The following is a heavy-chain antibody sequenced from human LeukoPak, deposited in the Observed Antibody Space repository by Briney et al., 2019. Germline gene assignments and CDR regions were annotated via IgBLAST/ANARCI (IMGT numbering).Heavy chain of an antibody. CDR2: IYSGGST. CDR1: EFTFSSYW. V-gene: IGHV3-53*01. J-gene: IGHJ4*02. CDR3: ARDKYYDSTGYYYSDY. D-gene: IGHD3-22*01. Sequence: GGPLRLSCAASEFTFSSYWMSWVRQVPGKGLEWVSVIYSGGSTYYIDSVKGRFTISRDNSKNTLYLQMNSLRAEDTAIYYCARDKYYDSTGYYYSDYWGQGTLVTVSS.